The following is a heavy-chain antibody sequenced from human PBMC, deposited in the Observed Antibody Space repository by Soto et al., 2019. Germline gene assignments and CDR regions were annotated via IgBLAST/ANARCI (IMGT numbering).Heavy chain of an antibody. CDR1: GLTFSNSA. CDR3: AKGGHGEILFDY. CDR2: ISGRGDKT. Sequence: GGSLRLSCGASGLTFSNSAMSWVRQVPGKGLEWVSFISGRGDKTYYADSVRGRFTISRDNSKHTVYLQMNSLRVEDTSIFYCAKGGHGEILFDYWGQGTLVTVSS. V-gene: IGHV3-23*01. D-gene: IGHD4-17*01. J-gene: IGHJ4*02.